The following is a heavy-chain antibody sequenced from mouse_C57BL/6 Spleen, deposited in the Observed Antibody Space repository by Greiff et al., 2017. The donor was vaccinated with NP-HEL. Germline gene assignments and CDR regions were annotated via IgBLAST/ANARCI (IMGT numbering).Heavy chain of an antibody. D-gene: IGHD1-1*02. CDR1: GFTFSDYY. J-gene: IGHJ1*03. Sequence: EVQGVESGGGLVQPGGSLKLSCAASGFTFSDYYMYWVRQTPEKRLEWVAYISNGGGSTYYPDTVKGRFTISRDNAKNTLYLQMSRLKSEYTAMYYCARHVNYYRGYFDVWGTGTTVTVSS. CDR3: ARHVNYYRGYFDV. V-gene: IGHV5-12*01. CDR2: ISNGGGST.